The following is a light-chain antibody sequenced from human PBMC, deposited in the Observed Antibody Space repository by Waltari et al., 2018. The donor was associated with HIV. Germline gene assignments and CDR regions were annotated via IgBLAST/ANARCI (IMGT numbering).Light chain of an antibody. CDR1: RSNIANNY. J-gene: IGLJ2*01. CDR2: DNN. Sequence: QSVLTQPPAVSAAPGQTVTISCSGRRSNIANNYVSWYQQLPGTAPKLLIYDNNRRSSGIPDRFSGSKSGTSATLAIAGLQTGDEADYYCGTWDTSLSAGVFGGGTKVTVL. CDR3: GTWDTSLSAGV. V-gene: IGLV1-51*01.